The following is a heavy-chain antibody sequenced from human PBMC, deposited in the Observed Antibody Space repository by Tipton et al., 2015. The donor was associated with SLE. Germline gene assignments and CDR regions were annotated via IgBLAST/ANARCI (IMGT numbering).Heavy chain of an antibody. CDR3: ARGDLYDYIWGSYRLDAFDI. Sequence: TLSLTCDVNGGSFSGYYWSWIRQSPGKGLEWIGEVNHLGTIYYNASLKSRVTISIDTSKSHFSLKLSSVTAADTAVYYCARGDLYDYIWGSYRLDAFDIWGQGTMVTVSS. D-gene: IGHD3-16*02. V-gene: IGHV4-34*01. CDR2: VNHLGTI. CDR1: GGSFSGYY. J-gene: IGHJ3*02.